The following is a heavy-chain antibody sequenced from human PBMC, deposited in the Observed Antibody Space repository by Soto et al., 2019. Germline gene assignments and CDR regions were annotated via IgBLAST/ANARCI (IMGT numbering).Heavy chain of an antibody. D-gene: IGHD2-21*01. CDR2: ITYDGGNI. J-gene: IGHJ6*02. Sequence: QVQLVESGGGVVQPGASLRLSCEASGFDFRSYAMHWVRQAPGKGLEWVGVITYDGGNIYYADSVKGRFTISRDNSKNTLYVQVKSLRPEDTAVYYCAKGIISATIAPYAIDGWGQGTTVTVSS. V-gene: IGHV3-30*18. CDR3: AKGIISATIAPYAIDG. CDR1: GFDFRSYA.